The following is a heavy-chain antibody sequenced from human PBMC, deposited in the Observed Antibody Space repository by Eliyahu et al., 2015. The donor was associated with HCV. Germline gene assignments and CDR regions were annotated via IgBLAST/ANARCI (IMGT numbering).Heavy chain of an antibody. Sequence: QVHLVQSGAEVTKPGASVRVSCKASGYTXTNYYMYWLRQAPGQGLEWMGMIXPNGGSTNYAQKFQGRVTMTRDTSTSTVYMELSSLRSEDTAVYFCARPKGISRTTAAFDIWGQGTMVTVSS. CDR2: IXPNGGST. D-gene: IGHD1-20*01. J-gene: IGHJ3*02. CDR1: GYTXTNYY. V-gene: IGHV1-46*01. CDR3: ARPKGISRTTAAFDI.